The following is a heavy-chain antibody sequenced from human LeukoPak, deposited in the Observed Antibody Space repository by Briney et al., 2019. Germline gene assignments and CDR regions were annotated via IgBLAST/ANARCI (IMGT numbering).Heavy chain of an antibody. V-gene: IGHV4-59*01. D-gene: IGHD5-18*01. Sequence: SETLSLTCTVSDGAIAGYSWSWIRQPPGKGLEWIGYIYYSGDTNYNPSLQSRVTISVDTSKNQFSLKLSSVTAADTAVYYCARTTEGGYTYGYFYYYMDVWGKGTTVTISS. CDR2: IYYSGDT. CDR3: ARTTEGGYTYGYFYYYMDV. J-gene: IGHJ6*03. CDR1: DGAIAGYS.